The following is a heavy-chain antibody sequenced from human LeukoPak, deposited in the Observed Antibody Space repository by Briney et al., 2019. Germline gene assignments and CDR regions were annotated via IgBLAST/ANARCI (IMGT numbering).Heavy chain of an antibody. Sequence: ASVKVSCKASGYTFTSYGISWVRQAPGQGLEWMGWISAYNGNTNYAQKLQGRVTMTTDTSTSTAYMELRSLRSDDTAVYYCARDRSIAARKYFDYWGQGTLVTVSS. V-gene: IGHV1-18*01. J-gene: IGHJ4*02. CDR3: ARDRSIAARKYFDY. CDR1: GYTFTSYG. CDR2: ISAYNGNT. D-gene: IGHD6-6*01.